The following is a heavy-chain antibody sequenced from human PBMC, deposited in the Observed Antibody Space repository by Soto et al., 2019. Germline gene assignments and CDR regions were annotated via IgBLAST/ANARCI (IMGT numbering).Heavy chain of an antibody. CDR2: INHSGST. D-gene: IGHD3-10*01. CDR1: GGSFSGYY. V-gene: IGHV4-34*01. J-gene: IGHJ5*02. Sequence: SETLSLTCAVYGGSFSGYYWSWIRQPPGKGLEWIGEINHSGSTNYNPSLKSRVTISVDTSKNQFSLKLSSVTAADTAVYYCARGTHYYGSGSYYTWWFDPWGQGTLVTAPQ. CDR3: ARGTHYYGSGSYYTWWFDP.